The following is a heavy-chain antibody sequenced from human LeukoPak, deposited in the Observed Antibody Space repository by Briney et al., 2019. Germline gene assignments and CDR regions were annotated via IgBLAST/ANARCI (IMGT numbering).Heavy chain of an antibody. J-gene: IGHJ6*02. CDR1: GFTFSSYA. V-gene: IGHV3-30*04. Sequence: GRSLRLSCAASGFTFSSYAMHWVRQAPGKGLEWVAVISYDGSNKYYADSVKGRFTISRDNSKNTLYLRMNSLRAEDTAVYYCAREGVYAPFYYYYGMDVWGQGTTVTVSS. CDR2: ISYDGSNK. D-gene: IGHD2-8*01. CDR3: AREGVYAPFYYYYGMDV.